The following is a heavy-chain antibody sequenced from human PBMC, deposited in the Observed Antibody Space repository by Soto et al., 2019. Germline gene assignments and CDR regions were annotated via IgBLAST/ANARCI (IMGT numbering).Heavy chain of an antibody. CDR2: MFHSGRT. CDR3: ARSPDSSGYYPRWYYYGMDV. Sequence: SETLSLTCTVSGGSISSNDYWGWIRQPPGKGLEWLGSMFHSGRTYHNPSLKSRVSISVDTSKNQFSLKLSSVTAADTAVYYCARSPDSSGYYPRWYYYGMDVWGQGTTVTVSS. V-gene: IGHV4-38-2*02. D-gene: IGHD3-22*01. CDR1: GGSISSNDY. J-gene: IGHJ6*02.